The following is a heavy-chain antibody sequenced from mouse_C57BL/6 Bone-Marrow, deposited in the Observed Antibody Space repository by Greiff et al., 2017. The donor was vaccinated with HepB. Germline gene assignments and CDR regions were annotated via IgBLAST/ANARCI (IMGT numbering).Heavy chain of an antibody. J-gene: IGHJ1*03. CDR2: ISSGGDYI. CDR1: GFTFSSYA. V-gene: IGHV5-9-1*02. Sequence: DVHLVESGEGLVKPGGSLKLSCAASGFTFSSYAMSWVRQTPEKRLEWVAYISSGGDYIYYADTVKGRFTISRDNARNTLYLQMSSLKSEDTAMYYCTRDNDYGSSYWYFDVWGTGTTVTVSS. CDR3: TRDNDYGSSYWYFDV. D-gene: IGHD1-1*01.